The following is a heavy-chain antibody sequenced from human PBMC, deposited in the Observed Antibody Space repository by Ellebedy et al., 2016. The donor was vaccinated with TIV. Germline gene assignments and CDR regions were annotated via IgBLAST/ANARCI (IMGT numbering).Heavy chain of an antibody. Sequence: SVKVSCXASGGTFSSYAISWVRQAPGQGLEWMGGIIPIFGTANYAQKFQGRVTITADESTSTAYMELSSLRSEDTAVYYCARMVVVRDITDYYYGMDVWGQGTTVTVSS. CDR2: IIPIFGTA. J-gene: IGHJ6*02. CDR1: GGTFSSYA. CDR3: ARMVVVRDITDYYYGMDV. D-gene: IGHD2-2*01. V-gene: IGHV1-69*13.